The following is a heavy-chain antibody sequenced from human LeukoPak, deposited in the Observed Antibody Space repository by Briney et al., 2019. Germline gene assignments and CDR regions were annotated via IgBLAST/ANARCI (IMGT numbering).Heavy chain of an antibody. CDR3: ARSRPRLGY. D-gene: IGHD2-21*01. CDR1: GFTFSSYE. CDR2: ISSSGSTI. J-gene: IGHJ4*02. V-gene: IGHV3-48*03. Sequence: PGGSLRLSCAASGFTFSSYEMNWVRQAPGKGLEWVSYISSSGSTIYYADSVKGRFTISRDNAKNSLYLQMNSLRAEDTAAYYCARSRPRLGYWGQGTLVTVSS.